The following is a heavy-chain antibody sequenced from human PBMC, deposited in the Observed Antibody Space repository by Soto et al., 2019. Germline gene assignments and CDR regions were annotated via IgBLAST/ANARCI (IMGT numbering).Heavy chain of an antibody. V-gene: IGHV3-23*01. J-gene: IGHJ3*02. CDR2: ISGSGGST. CDR3: AKDELSHRVYYAFDI. Sequence: GGSLRLSCAASGFTFSSYAMSWVRQAPGKGLEWVSAISGSGGSTYYADSVKGRFTISRVNSKNTLYLQMNSLRAEDTAVYYCAKDELSHRVYYAFDIWGQGTMVTVSS. D-gene: IGHD3-16*02. CDR1: GFTFSSYA.